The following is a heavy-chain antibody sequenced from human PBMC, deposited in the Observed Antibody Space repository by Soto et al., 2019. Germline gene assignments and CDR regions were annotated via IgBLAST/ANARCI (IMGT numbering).Heavy chain of an antibody. Sequence: QVQLVQSGAEVKRPGASVKVSCKASGYTFSSYDINWVRQATGQGLEWMGWMIPNSGKIGYAQKFQGRLTMTRNTSISTAYMELSSLRSEDTAVYYCARDYGDYSGDYWGQGTLVTVSS. CDR3: ARDYGDYSGDY. D-gene: IGHD4-17*01. V-gene: IGHV1-8*01. J-gene: IGHJ4*02. CDR2: MIPNSGKI. CDR1: GYTFSSYD.